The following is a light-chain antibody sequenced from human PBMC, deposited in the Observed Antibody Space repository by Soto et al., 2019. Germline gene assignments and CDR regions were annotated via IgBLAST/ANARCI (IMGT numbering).Light chain of an antibody. CDR1: QSLFYNSDNKNY. V-gene: IGKV4-1*01. CDR2: WAS. J-gene: IGKJ4*01. Sequence: DIVVTQSPDSLAVSLGERATINCQSSQSLFYNSDNKNYLRWYQQKPGQPPKLLIYWASTRESGVPDRFSGAGPGKNLPLTSAGLKLKEWAVNYCKKYFDTPLTSGGGPRWRSN. CDR3: KKYFDTPLT.